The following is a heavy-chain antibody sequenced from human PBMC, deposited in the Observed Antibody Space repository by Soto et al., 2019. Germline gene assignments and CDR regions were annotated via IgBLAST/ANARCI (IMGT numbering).Heavy chain of an antibody. V-gene: IGHV5-51*01. CDR3: ARFKGYCTNGVCYLGDY. D-gene: IGHD2-8*01. J-gene: IGHJ4*02. Sequence: GESLKISCEGSGYSFTRYWIGWVRQMPGKGLEWMGIIYPGDSDTRYSPSFQGQVTISADKSISTAYLQWSSLKASDTAMYYCARFKGYCTNGVCYLGDYWGQGTLVTVSS. CDR2: IYPGDSDT. CDR1: GYSFTRYW.